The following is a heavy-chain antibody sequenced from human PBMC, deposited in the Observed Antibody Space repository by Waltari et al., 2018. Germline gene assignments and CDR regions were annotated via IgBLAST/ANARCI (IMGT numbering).Heavy chain of an antibody. Sequence: QVQLVQSGAEVKKPGSSVKVSCKASGGTFSSYTISWVRQAPGQGLEWMGRIIPILGIANYAQQFQGRVTITADKSTSTAYMELSSLRSEDTAVYYCAREDSSGWANFDYWGQGTLVTVSS. CDR3: AREDSSGWANFDY. CDR1: GGTFSSYT. CDR2: IIPILGIA. J-gene: IGHJ4*02. D-gene: IGHD6-19*01. V-gene: IGHV1-69*08.